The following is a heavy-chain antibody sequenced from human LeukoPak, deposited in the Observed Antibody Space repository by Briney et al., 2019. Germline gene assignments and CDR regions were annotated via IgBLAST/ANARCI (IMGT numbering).Heavy chain of an antibody. CDR1: GGAFSSYA. V-gene: IGHV1-69*13. Sequence: SLKLSSKPSGGAFSSYATSWVRHTPEHGPEWMGGIIPIVDTANYTQQFKGRATITADECTSTAYMELSSLRSDDTAVYYCARDRGSGSSDAFDIWGQGTMVTVSS. CDR3: ARDRGSGSSDAFDI. D-gene: IGHD6-19*01. CDR2: IIPIVDTA. J-gene: IGHJ3*02.